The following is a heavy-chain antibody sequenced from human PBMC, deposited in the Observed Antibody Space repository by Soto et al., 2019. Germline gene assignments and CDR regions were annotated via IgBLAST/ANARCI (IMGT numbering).Heavy chain of an antibody. D-gene: IGHD3-9*01. CDR3: ATVRTSLRYFDWFTSTPHLDY. Sequence: ASVKVSCKVSGYTLTELSMHWVRQAPGKGLEWMGGFDPEDGETIYAQKFQGRVTMTEDTSTDTAYMELSSLRSEDTAVYYCATVRTSLRYFDWFTSTPHLDYWGQGTLVTVSS. CDR2: FDPEDGET. CDR1: GYTLTELS. V-gene: IGHV1-24*01. J-gene: IGHJ4*02.